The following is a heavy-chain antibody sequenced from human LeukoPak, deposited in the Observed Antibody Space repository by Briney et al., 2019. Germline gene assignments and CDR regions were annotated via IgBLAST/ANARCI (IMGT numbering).Heavy chain of an antibody. CDR2: IYYSGST. J-gene: IGHJ4*02. CDR1: GGSISSYY. Sequence: PSETLPLTCTVSGGSISSYYWSWIRQPPGKGLEWIGYIYYSGSTNYNPSLKSRVTISVDTSKNQFSLKLSSVTAADTAVYYCARHYGAMVDYWGQGTLVTVSS. V-gene: IGHV4-59*08. CDR3: ARHYGAMVDY. D-gene: IGHD5-18*01.